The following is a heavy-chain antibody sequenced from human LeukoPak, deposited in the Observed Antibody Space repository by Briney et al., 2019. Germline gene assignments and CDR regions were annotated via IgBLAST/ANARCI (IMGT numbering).Heavy chain of an antibody. D-gene: IGHD3-22*01. CDR3: ASDSSGYYQNFDY. V-gene: IGHV3-53*01. Sequence: GGSLRLSCAASGFTVSSNYMSWVRQAPGKGLEWVSVIYSGGSTYYAHSVKGRFTISRDNSKNTLYLQMNSLRAEDTAVYYCASDSSGYYQNFDYWGQGTLVTVSS. CDR1: GFTVSSNY. J-gene: IGHJ4*02. CDR2: IYSGGST.